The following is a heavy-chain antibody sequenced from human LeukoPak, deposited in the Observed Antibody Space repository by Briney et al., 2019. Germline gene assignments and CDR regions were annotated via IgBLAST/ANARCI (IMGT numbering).Heavy chain of an antibody. CDR2: INPSGGST. J-gene: IGHJ5*02. D-gene: IGHD2-15*01. CDR3: ARGARVLKYCSGGSCYESNRFDP. Sequence: ASVKVFCKASGYTFTSYCMHWVRQAPGQGLEWMGIINPSGGSTSYAQKFQGRVTMTRDTSTSTVYMELSSLRSEDTAVYYCARGARVLKYCSGGSCYESNRFDPWGQGTLVTASS. CDR1: GYTFTSYC. V-gene: IGHV1-46*01.